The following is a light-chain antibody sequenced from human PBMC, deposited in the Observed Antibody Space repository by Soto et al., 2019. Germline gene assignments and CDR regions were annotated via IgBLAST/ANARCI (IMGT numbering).Light chain of an antibody. V-gene: IGKV1-33*01. CDR2: DAS. CDR1: QDISNY. CDR3: QHYDSLPDP. J-gene: IGKJ5*01. Sequence: DIQMTQSPSSLSASVGDRVTITCQASQDISNYLNWYQQKPGKAPKLLIYDASNLETGVPSKFSGSGSWTDFTFTISSLQPEDTATYYCQHYDSLPDPFGQGTRLEIK.